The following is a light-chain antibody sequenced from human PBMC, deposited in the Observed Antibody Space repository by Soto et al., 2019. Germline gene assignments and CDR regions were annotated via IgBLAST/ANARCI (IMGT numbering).Light chain of an antibody. CDR3: QHYNFHLEP. J-gene: IGKJ1*01. CDR2: KAS. Sequence: SQMTKSTYTLSAAVGDRVTITCRASQSISSWLAWYQQKPVTAPKLLIYKASSLESGVPSRFSGSGSGTEFTLTISSLQPDDFAPYYCQHYNFHLEPFGQVANVAIK. V-gene: IGKV1-5*03. CDR1: QSISSW.